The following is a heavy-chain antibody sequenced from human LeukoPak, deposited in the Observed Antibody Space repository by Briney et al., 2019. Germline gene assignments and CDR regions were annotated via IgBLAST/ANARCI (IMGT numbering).Heavy chain of an antibody. V-gene: IGHV5-51*01. CDR2: IYPSDSDT. Sequence: GESLKISCKGSGYTFNGFWIAWVRQMPGKGLEWMGIIYPSDSDTKYRPSVQGQVTISADRSINTAYLQWSSLKASDTAMYYCARDLGPPPFDYWGQGTLVTVSS. J-gene: IGHJ4*02. CDR3: ARDLGPPPFDY. CDR1: GYTFNGFW.